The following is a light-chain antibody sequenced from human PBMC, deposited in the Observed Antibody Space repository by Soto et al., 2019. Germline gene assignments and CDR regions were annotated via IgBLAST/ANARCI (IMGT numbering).Light chain of an antibody. CDR1: SSDVGGSDY. J-gene: IGLJ1*01. Sequence: QSALTQPASVSGSPGQSITISCTGTSSDVGGSDYVSWYQHHPDKAPKLIISDVSNRPSGVSYRFSGSKSGNTASLTISGLQAEDEAIYYCSSHTNTNSYVFGTGTKV. CDR2: DVS. CDR3: SSHTNTNSYV. V-gene: IGLV2-14*03.